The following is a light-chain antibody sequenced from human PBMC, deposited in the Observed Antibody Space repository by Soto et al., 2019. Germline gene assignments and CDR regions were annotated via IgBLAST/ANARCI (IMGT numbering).Light chain of an antibody. CDR3: QQYNTYST. CDR2: AAS. V-gene: IGKV1-9*01. Sequence: IHLTQSPSFLSASVGDRVRITCRASQVISSYIAWYQQKPGKAPKLLIYAASTLQSGVPSRFSGSGSGTEFTLTISSLQPDDFATYYCQQYNTYSTFGQGTRLEIK. CDR1: QVISSY. J-gene: IGKJ5*01.